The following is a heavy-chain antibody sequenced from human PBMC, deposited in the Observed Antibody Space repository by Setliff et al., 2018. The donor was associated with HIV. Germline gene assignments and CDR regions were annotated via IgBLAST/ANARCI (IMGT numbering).Heavy chain of an antibody. Sequence: ASVKVSCKASGYTFTDYYMHWVQQAPGKGLEWMGRVDPEDGETIYAEKYQGRVTITADTSTDTAYMELSSLRSEDTAVYYCATAPTMKVVYSGFWGQGTLVTVSS. J-gene: IGHJ4*02. CDR2: VDPEDGET. D-gene: IGHD3-22*01. V-gene: IGHV1-69-2*01. CDR3: ATAPTMKVVYSGF. CDR1: GYTFTDYY.